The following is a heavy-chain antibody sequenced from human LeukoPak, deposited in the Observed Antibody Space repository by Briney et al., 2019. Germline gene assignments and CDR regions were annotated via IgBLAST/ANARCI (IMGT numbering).Heavy chain of an antibody. CDR3: ARELTHDAFDI. D-gene: IGHD1-14*01. CDR2: ISSSSSYI. Sequence: GGSLRLSCAASGFTFSSYSMNWVRQAPGKGLEWVSSISSSSSYIYYADSVKGRFTISRDNAKNSLYLQMNSLRAEDTAVYYCARELTHDAFDIWGQGTMVTVSS. CDR1: GFTFSSYS. V-gene: IGHV3-21*01. J-gene: IGHJ3*02.